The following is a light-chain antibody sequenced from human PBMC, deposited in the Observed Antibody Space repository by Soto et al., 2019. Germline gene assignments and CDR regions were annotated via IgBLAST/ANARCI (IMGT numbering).Light chain of an antibody. J-gene: IGKJ2*01. V-gene: IGKV1-5*03. Sequence: DMQMTQSPSTLSASVGDRVTITSRASQSISTWLAWYQQKPGKAPRLLMYKASTLGSGVPLRFSGTGSGTVFSLTISSLQPDDFATYYCQQYVTYSPYTFGQGTKVEIK. CDR3: QQYVTYSPYT. CDR1: QSISTW. CDR2: KAS.